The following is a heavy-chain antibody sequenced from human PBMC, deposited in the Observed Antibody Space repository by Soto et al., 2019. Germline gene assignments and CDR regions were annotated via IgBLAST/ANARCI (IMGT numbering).Heavy chain of an antibody. D-gene: IGHD3-22*01. J-gene: IGHJ4*02. Sequence: GGSLRLSCAASGFSFSRYSMNWVRQAPGKGLQWISYISSSSSTIYYIDSVKARFAISRDNAMNSLYLQRNSLRDEDTAIYYCARGPSSFYYDSSAYQKLFVYWSQGALVTVSS. CDR1: GFSFSRYS. CDR2: ISSSSSTI. CDR3: ARGPSSFYYDSSAYQKLFVY. V-gene: IGHV3-48*02.